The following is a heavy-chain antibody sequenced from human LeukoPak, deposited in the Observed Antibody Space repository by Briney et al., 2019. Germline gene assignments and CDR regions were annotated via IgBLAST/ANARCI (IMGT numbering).Heavy chain of an antibody. CDR2: IIPIFGTA. CDR3: ARESIGSGSRYYFDY. D-gene: IGHD3-22*01. J-gene: IGHJ4*02. Sequence: GASVKVSCKASGGTFTSYAISWVRQAPGQGLEWMGRIIPIFGTANYAQKFQGRVTITTHESTTTAYMELSSLRSEDTAVYYCARESIGSGSRYYFDYWGQGTLVTVSS. CDR1: GGTFTSYA. V-gene: IGHV1-69*05.